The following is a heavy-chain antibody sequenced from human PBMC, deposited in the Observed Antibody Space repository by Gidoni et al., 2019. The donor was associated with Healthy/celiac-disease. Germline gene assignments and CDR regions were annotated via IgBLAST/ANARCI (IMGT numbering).Heavy chain of an antibody. V-gene: IGHV1-24*01. Sequence: QVQLVQSGAEVKKPGASVKVSCKVSGYTLPELSMHWVRQAPGKGLELMGGFDPEDGETLYAQKIQGRVTMTEDTSTDTAYMELSSLRSEDTAVYYCATDPYDFHDAFDIWGQGTMVTVSS. J-gene: IGHJ3*02. CDR3: ATDPYDFHDAFDI. D-gene: IGHD3-3*01. CDR1: GYTLPELS. CDR2: FDPEDGET.